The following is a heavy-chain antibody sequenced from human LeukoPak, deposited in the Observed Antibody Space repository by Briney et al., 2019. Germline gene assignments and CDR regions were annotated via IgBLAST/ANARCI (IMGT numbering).Heavy chain of an antibody. CDR2: IRSKANSYAT. J-gene: IGHJ4*02. CDR3: GYCSGGSCYPFDY. CDR1: GFTFSGSA. Sequence: QAGGSLRLSCAASGFTFSGSAMHWVRQASGKGLEWVGRIRSKANSYATAYAASVKGRFTISRDDSKNTAYLQMNSLKTEDTAVYYCGYCSGGSCYPFDYWGQGTLVTV. D-gene: IGHD2-15*01. V-gene: IGHV3-73*01.